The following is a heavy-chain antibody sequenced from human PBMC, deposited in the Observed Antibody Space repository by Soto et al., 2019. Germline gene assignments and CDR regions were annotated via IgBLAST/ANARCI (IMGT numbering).Heavy chain of an antibody. Sequence: GESLKISCKGSGYSFTRYWIGWVRQMPGKGLEWMGLIYPGDSDTRYSPSFQGQVTISADKSISTAYLQWSSLKASDTAMYYCARRRFGSGWYFDYWGRGTPVTVSS. D-gene: IGHD6-25*01. CDR3: ARRRFGSGWYFDY. CDR2: IYPGDSDT. V-gene: IGHV5-51*01. J-gene: IGHJ4*02. CDR1: GYSFTRYW.